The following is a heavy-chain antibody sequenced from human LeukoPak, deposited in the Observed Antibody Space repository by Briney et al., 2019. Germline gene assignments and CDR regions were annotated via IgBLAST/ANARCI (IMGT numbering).Heavy chain of an antibody. CDR3: ARDTLTYYYDSSGFSGFDY. CDR2: MNPNSGNT. V-gene: IGHV1-8*01. CDR1: GYTFTSYD. Sequence: ASVKVSCKASGYTFTSYDINWVRQATGQGLEWMGWMNPNSGNTGYAQKFQGRVTMTRNTSISTAYMELSSLRSDDTAVYYCARDTLTYYYDSSGFSGFDYWGQGTLVTVSS. J-gene: IGHJ4*02. D-gene: IGHD3-22*01.